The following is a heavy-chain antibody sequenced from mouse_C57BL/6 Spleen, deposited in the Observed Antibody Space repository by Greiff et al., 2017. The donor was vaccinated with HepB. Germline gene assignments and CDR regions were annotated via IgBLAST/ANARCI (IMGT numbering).Heavy chain of an antibody. J-gene: IGHJ1*03. CDR2: INPNYGTT. CDR3: ARGVPYDHDGYFDV. D-gene: IGHD2-4*01. CDR1: GYSFTDYN. V-gene: IGHV1-39*01. Sequence: LRESGPELVKPGASVKISCKATGYSFTDYNMNWVKQSNGKSLEWIGVINPNYGTTSYNQKFKGKATLTVDQSSSTAYMQLNSLTSEDSAVYYCARGVPYDHDGYFDVWGTGTTVTVSS.